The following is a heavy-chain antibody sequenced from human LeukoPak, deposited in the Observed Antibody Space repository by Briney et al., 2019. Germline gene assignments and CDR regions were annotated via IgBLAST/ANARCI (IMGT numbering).Heavy chain of an antibody. CDR3: ARDGVAGGYLDY. CDR2: ISAHNGNT. Sequence: ASVKVSCKASGYTFTSYGFSWVRQAPGQGLEWMGWISAHNGNTNYEQKLQGRVTMTTDTSTSTAYMELRSLRSDDTAVYYCARDGVAGGYLDYWGQGTLVTVSS. J-gene: IGHJ4*02. D-gene: IGHD1-14*01. V-gene: IGHV1-18*01. CDR1: GYTFTSYG.